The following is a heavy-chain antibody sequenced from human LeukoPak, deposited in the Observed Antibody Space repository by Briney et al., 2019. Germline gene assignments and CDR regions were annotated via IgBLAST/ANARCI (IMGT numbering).Heavy chain of an antibody. CDR2: INHSGST. CDR3: ARENTFGEFDY. V-gene: IGHV4-34*01. D-gene: IGHD3-10*01. J-gene: IGHJ4*02. CDR1: GGSFSGYY. Sequence: SEALSLTCAVYGGSFSGYYWSWIRQPPGKGLEWIGEINHSGSTNYNPSLKSRVTISVDTSKNQFSLKLSSVTAADTAVYYCARENTFGEFDYWGQGTLVTVSS.